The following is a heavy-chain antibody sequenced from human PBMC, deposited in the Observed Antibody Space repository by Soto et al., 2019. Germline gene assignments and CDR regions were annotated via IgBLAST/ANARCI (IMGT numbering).Heavy chain of an antibody. V-gene: IGHV3-30*18. J-gene: IGHJ4*02. CDR2: ISYDGSNK. D-gene: IGHD5-12*01. Sequence: AGGSLRLSCAASGFTFISYGMHWVRQAPGKGLEWVAVISYDGSNKYYADSVKGRFTISRDNSKNTLYLQMNSLRAEDTAVYYCAKEFRKKVAPDYWGQGTLLTVSS. CDR1: GFTFISYG. CDR3: AKEFRKKVAPDY.